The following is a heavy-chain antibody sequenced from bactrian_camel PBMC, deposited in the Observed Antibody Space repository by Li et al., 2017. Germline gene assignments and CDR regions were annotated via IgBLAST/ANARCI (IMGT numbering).Heavy chain of an antibody. CDR1: GDTSRRNC. V-gene: IGHV3S53*01. CDR3: AADPVVYYSDGDVRMRPISITT. Sequence: HVQLVESGGGSVQAGGSLVLSCAMSGDTSRRNCMGWFRQTPGNEREGVATIDSDGATAYVDSVKGRFTISRDNAKNTLYLQMNSLKPEDTAMYWCAADPVVYYSDGDVRMRPISITTAARGPRSPSP. CDR2: IDSDGAT. D-gene: IGHD4*01. J-gene: IGHJ4*01.